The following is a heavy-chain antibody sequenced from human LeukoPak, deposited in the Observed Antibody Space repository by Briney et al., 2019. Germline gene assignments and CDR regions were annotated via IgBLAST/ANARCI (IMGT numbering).Heavy chain of an antibody. Sequence: PSETLSLTCTVSGGSISSYYWSWIRQPAGKGLEWIGRMYTSGSTNYNPSLKSRVTMSVDTSKNQFSLKLSSVTAADTAVYYCARAGGGGSGSYRTYYYYYYMDVWGKGTTVTISS. J-gene: IGHJ6*03. D-gene: IGHD3-10*01. V-gene: IGHV4-4*07. CDR3: ARAGGGGSGSYRTYYYYYYMDV. CDR2: MYTSGST. CDR1: GGSISSYY.